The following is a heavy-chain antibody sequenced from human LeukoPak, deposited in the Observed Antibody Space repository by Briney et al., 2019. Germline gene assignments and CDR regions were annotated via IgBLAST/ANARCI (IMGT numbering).Heavy chain of an antibody. CDR2: IWYDGSDI. CDR3: ARGSAALYYFDF. J-gene: IGHJ4*02. D-gene: IGHD2-2*01. V-gene: IGHV3-33*01. CDR1: GFTFSSYG. Sequence: GGSLRLSCAASGFTFSSYGMHWVRQAPGKGLEWVALIWYDGSDIYYADSVRGRFIISRDNSKNTLYLQMNTLRAEDTAVYYCARGSAALYYFDFWGQGTLVTVSS.